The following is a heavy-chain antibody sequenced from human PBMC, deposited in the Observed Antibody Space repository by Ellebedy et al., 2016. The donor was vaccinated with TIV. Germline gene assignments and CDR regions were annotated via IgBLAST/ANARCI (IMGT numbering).Heavy chain of an antibody. CDR1: GGSFSGYY. CDR3: ARGRDYGDKRYYYYYYMDV. V-gene: IGHV4-34*01. CDR2: INHSGIT. J-gene: IGHJ6*03. D-gene: IGHD4-23*01. Sequence: GSLRLXXAVYGGSFSGYYWSWIRQPPGKGLEWIGEINHSGITNYNPSLKSRVTISVDTSKNQFSLKLSSVTAADTAVYYCARGRDYGDKRYYYYYYMDVWGKGTTVTVSS.